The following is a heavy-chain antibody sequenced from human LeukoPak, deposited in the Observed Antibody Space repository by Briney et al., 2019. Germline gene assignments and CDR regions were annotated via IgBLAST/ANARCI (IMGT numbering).Heavy chain of an antibody. CDR3: VKDYSSGYYFDY. J-gene: IGHJ4*02. V-gene: IGHV4-39*07. CDR1: GGTISSSSYY. CDR2: IYYSGST. Sequence: SETLSLTCTVSGGTISSSSYYWGWIRQPPGKGLEWIGSIYYSGSTYYNPSLKSRVTISVDTSKNQFSLKLSSVTAADTAVYYCVKDYSSGYYFDYWGQGTLVTVSS. D-gene: IGHD3-22*01.